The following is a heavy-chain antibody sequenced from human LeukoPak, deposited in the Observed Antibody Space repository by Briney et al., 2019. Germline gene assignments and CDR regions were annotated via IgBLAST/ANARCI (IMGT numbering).Heavy chain of an antibody. J-gene: IGHJ4*02. CDR1: GFTFSSYS. CDR2: ISSNSYHI. D-gene: IGHD6-19*01. CDR3: ARSSPGSGWLDS. V-gene: IGHV3-21*01. Sequence: PGGSLRLSCVASGFTFSSYSMNWVRQAPGKGLEWVSSISSNSYHIYYADSLKGRFTISRDNAENSLYLQMNSLRAEDTAVYYCARSSPGSGWLDSWGQGTLVTVSS.